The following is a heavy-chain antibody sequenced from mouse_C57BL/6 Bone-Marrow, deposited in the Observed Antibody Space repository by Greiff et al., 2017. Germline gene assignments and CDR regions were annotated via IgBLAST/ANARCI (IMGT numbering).Heavy chain of an antibody. CDR1: GYSITSDY. J-gene: IGHJ1*03. V-gene: IGHV3-8*01. CDR3: ARLITTVVAPKYWYFDV. CDR2: ISYSGST. Sequence: EVQLQESGPGLAKPSQTLSLTCSVTGYSITSDYWNWIRKFPGNKLEYMGYISYSGSTYYNPSLKSRISITRDTSKNQSYLQLHSVTTEDTATYYCARLITTVVAPKYWYFDVWGTGTTVTVSS. D-gene: IGHD1-1*01.